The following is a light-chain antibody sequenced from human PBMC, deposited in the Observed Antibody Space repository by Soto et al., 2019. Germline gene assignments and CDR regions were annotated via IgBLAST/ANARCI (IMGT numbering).Light chain of an antibody. CDR3: QSFDSRLRGVI. J-gene: IGLJ2*01. CDR1: SSNIGTGYD. CDR2: ENN. V-gene: IGLV1-40*01. Sequence: QSVLTQPPSVSGAPGQRVTISCTGSSSNIGTGYDVYWYQQLPGTAPKLLIYENNNRPSGVPDRFSGSKSGTSASLAITGLQAEDEADYYCQSFDSRLRGVIFGGGTKLTVL.